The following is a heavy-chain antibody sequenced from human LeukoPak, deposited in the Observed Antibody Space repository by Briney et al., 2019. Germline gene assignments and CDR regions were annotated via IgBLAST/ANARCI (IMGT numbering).Heavy chain of an antibody. J-gene: IGHJ4*02. V-gene: IGHV1-2*02. D-gene: IGHD2-15*01. CDR2: INPNSGGT. Sequence: ASVKVSCKASGYTFTGYYMHWVRQAPGQGLEWMGWINPNSGGTNYAQKFQGRVTMTRDTSISTAYMELSRLRSEDTAVYYCARDQIVVVAATEAVLDYWGQGTLVTVSS. CDR1: GYTFTGYY. CDR3: ARDQIVVVAATEAVLDY.